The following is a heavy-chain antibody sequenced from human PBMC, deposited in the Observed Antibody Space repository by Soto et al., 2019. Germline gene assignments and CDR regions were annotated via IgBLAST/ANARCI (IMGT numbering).Heavy chain of an antibody. CDR3: ARDTSGYYPDF. V-gene: IGHV3-48*01. CDR2: ISYSSSTI. CDR1: GFTFSSYN. J-gene: IGHJ4*02. D-gene: IGHD3-22*01. Sequence: GGSLRLSCAASGFTFSSYNMNWVRQAPGKGLEWVSYISYSSSTIYYADSVKGRFTISRDNAKNSVYLQMHSLRAEDTAVYYCARDTSGYYPDFWGQGTLVTVS.